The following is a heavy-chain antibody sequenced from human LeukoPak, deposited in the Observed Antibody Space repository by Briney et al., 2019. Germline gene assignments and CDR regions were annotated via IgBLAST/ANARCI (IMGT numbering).Heavy chain of an antibody. V-gene: IGHV4-39*01. D-gene: IGHD6-13*01. J-gene: IGHJ5*02. Sequence: SETLSLTCTVSGGSVSISDYYWAWIRQPPGKGLEWIGSIYYSGNTYYNPSLKSRVTISVDTSKNQFSLKLSSVTAADTAVYYCASRLRYSSSGDDPWGQGTLVTVSS. CDR1: GGSVSISDYY. CDR3: ASRLRYSSSGDDP. CDR2: IYYSGNT.